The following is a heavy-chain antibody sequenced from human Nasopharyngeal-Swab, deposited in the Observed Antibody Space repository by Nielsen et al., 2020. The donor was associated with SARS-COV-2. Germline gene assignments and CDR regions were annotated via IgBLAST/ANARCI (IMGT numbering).Heavy chain of an antibody. CDR1: GFTFSSYG. D-gene: IGHD4-17*01. Sequence: GESLKISCAASGFTFSSYGINWVRQAPGKGLEWVAFIAHDASNEYYGDSVKGRFSISRDSSKNTLYLQMDSLRGEDTAVYYCARDAPAHYGAFYWGRGTLVTVSS. V-gene: IGHV3-30*03. J-gene: IGHJ4*02. CDR2: IAHDASNE. CDR3: ARDAPAHYGAFY.